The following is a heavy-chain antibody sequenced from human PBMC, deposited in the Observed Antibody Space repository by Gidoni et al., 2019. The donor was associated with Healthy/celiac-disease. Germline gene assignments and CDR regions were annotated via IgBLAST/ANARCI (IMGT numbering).Heavy chain of an antibody. CDR2: IRGSGGST. CDR3: AKDSGSGSYFSGYYYGMDV. J-gene: IGHJ6*02. V-gene: IGHV3-23*01. Sequence: EVQLLESGGGLVQPGGALRLSWAASGFTCSRYAMSWGRQAPGKGLEWVSAIRGSGGSTYYADSVKGRFTISRDNSKNTLYLQMNSLRAEDTAVYYCAKDSGSGSYFSGYYYGMDVWGQGTTVTVSS. CDR1: GFTCSRYA. D-gene: IGHD1-26*01.